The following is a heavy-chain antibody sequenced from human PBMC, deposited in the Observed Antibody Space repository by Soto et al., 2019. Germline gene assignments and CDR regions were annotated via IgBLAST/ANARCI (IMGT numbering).Heavy chain of an antibody. J-gene: IGHJ5*02. V-gene: IGHV1-46*01. CDR1: GYTFSSYY. D-gene: IGHD3-3*01. CDR3: ARGSSTIFGVVTPFDP. Sequence: ASVKVSCKASGYTFSSYYIHWVRQAPGQGLEWIGIINPNGGSTNYAQNFKGRLTVTRDTSTATVYMDLSALTSDDTAVYYCARGSSTIFGVVTPFDPWGQGTLVTVSS. CDR2: INPNGGST.